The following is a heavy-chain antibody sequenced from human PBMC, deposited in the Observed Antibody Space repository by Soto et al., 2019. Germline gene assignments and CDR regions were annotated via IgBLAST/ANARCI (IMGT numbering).Heavy chain of an antibody. Sequence: LRLSCAASGFTFSSYAMSWVRQAPGKGLEWVSAISGSGGSTYYADSVKGRFTISRDNSKNTLYLQMNSLRAEDTAVYYCARRHYDLLTGQRYHLDFWGPGTLVTVSS. J-gene: IGHJ4*02. CDR2: ISGSGGST. CDR1: GFTFSSYA. D-gene: IGHD3-9*01. CDR3: ARRHYDLLTGQRYHLDF. V-gene: IGHV3-23*01.